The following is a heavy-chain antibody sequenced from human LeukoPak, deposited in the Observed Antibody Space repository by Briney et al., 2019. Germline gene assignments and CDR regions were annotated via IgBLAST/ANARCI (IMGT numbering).Heavy chain of an antibody. V-gene: IGHV4-61*01. D-gene: IGHD2-2*03. CDR2: INHSGST. Sequence: SETLSLTCTVSGGSVSNGSYYWSWIRQPPGKGLEWIGEINHSGSTNHNPSPKSRVTISVDTSKNQFSLKLSSVTAADTAVYYCASLMGVGYCSSTSCYDVDYWGQGTLVTVSS. J-gene: IGHJ4*02. CDR3: ASLMGVGYCSSTSCYDVDY. CDR1: GGSVSNGSYY.